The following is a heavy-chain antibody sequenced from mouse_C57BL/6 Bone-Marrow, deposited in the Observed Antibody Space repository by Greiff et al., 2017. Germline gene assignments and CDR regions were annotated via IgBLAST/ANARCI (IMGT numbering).Heavy chain of an antibody. CDR3: ARLPLYAMDY. CDR2: ISSGGSYT. J-gene: IGHJ4*01. V-gene: IGHV5-6*01. CDR1: GFTFSSYG. Sequence: EVQVVESGGDLVKPGGSLKLSCAASGFTFSSYGMSWVRQTPDKRLEWVATISSGGSYTYYPDSVTGRFTISRDNAKNTLYLQMSSLKSEDTAMYYCARLPLYAMDYWGQGTSVTVSS.